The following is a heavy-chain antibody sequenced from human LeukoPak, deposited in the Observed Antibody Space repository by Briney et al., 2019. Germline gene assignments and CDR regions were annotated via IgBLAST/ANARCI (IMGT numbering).Heavy chain of an antibody. V-gene: IGHV3-23*01. J-gene: IGHJ6*02. CDR2: LSGSGGST. D-gene: IGHD3-10*01. Sequence: KPGGSPRLSCAASGFTFSTYAMSWVRLAPGKGLEWVSGLSGSGGSTYYADSVKGRFTSSRDNSNNTLYVQMNSLRVEDTAVYYCAKSGGLSGSGRLAMDVWGQGTTVTVSS. CDR1: GFTFSTYA. CDR3: AKSGGLSGSGRLAMDV.